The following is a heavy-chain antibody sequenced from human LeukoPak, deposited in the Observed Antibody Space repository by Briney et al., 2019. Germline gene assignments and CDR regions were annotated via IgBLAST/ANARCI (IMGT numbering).Heavy chain of an antibody. CDR1: GFTFSIYD. D-gene: IGHD1/OR15-1a*01. J-gene: IGHJ4*02. Sequence: PGGSLRLSCAASGFTFSIYDMTWVRQAPGKGLEWVSVISGSGDSTYYADSVKGRFTVSRDNSKDTLYLEINSLRVEDTAVYYCAKWAGSGEQTKRYFGPFDFWGQGTLVTVSS. CDR3: AKWAGSGEQTKRYFGPFDF. V-gene: IGHV3-23*01. CDR2: ISGSGDST.